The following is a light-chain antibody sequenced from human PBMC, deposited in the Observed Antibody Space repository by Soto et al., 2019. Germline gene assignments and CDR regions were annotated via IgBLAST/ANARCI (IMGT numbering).Light chain of an antibody. CDR3: QVWDRSSDHSL. J-gene: IGLJ2*01. Sequence: SYELTQPPSVSVAPGETARLTCGGNNIESKSVQWYQQKPGQATVLVIYYDRGRPSGIPERFSGSNSGNTATLTISRVEAGDEADYYCQVWDRSSDHSLFGGGTKLTVL. V-gene: IGLV3-21*04. CDR1: NIESKS. CDR2: YDR.